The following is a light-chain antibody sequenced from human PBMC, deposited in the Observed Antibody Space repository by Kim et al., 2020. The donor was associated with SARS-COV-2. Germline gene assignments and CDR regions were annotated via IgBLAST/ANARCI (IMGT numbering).Light chain of an antibody. J-gene: IGLJ2*01. Sequence: GQSIPISCTGTSSDVGGYNYVSWYQQHPGKAPKLMIYDGSKRPSGVSHRFSGSKSGNTASLTISGLQAEDEADYYCSSYTSSSTLVFGGGTQVTVL. CDR2: DGS. CDR3: SSYTSSSTLV. CDR1: SSDVGGYNY. V-gene: IGLV2-14*04.